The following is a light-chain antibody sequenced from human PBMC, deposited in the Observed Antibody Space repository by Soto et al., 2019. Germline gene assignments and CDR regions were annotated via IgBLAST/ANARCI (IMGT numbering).Light chain of an antibody. V-gene: IGKV3-20*01. CDR1: QSVSSSY. J-gene: IGKJ1*01. CDR3: QQYGSSPKT. CDR2: CAS. Sequence: EIVLTQSPGTLSLSPGERATLSCRASQSVSSSYLDWYQQKPGQAPRLLIYCASTRYTGIPDRFSGSGSGTGFTLTISRLEPEDFAVYDCQQYGSSPKTFGQGNKVEIK.